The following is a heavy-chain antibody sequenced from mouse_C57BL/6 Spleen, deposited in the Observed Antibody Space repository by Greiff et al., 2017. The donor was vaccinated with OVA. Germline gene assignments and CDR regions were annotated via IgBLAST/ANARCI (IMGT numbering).Heavy chain of an antibody. V-gene: IGHV1-4*01. CDR3: ARSDYYGSSYVDY. D-gene: IGHD1-1*01. CDR1: GYTFTSYT. J-gene: IGHJ2*01. Sequence: VKLMESGAELARPGASVKMSCKASGYTFTSYTMHWVKQRPGQGLEWIGYINPSSGYTKYNQKFKDKATLTADKSSSTAYMQLSSLTSEDSAVYYCARSDYYGSSYVDYWGQGTTLTVSS. CDR2: INPSSGYT.